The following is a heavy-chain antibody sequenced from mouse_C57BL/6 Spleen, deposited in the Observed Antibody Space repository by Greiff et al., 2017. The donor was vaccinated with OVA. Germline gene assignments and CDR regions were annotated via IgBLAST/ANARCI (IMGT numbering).Heavy chain of an antibody. CDR1: GFTFSDYY. CDR3: ARGVGQDFDV. J-gene: IGHJ1*03. D-gene: IGHD3-3*01. Sequence: EVQVVESGGGLVQPGGSLKLSCAASGFTFSDYYMYWVRQTPEKRLEWVAYISNGGGSTYYPDTVKGRFTISRDNAKNTLYLQMSRLKSEDTAMYYCARGVGQDFDVWGTGTTVTVSS. V-gene: IGHV5-12*01. CDR2: ISNGGGST.